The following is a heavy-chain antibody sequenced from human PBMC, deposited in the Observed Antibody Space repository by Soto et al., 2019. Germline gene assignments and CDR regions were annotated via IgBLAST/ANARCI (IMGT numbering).Heavy chain of an antibody. J-gene: IGHJ4*02. CDR1: GFTFNSYA. CDR2: IRSKADNYAT. Sequence: GSLRLSCAAFGFTFNSYAMSWVRQAPRNGLEWVSAIRSKADNYATSYAASVKGRFTISRDDSKNTAYLQMDSLKTEDTAVYYCTERGKYDNRVFDYWSQGTLVTVS. D-gene: IGHD3-22*01. CDR3: TERGKYDNRVFDY. V-gene: IGHV3-73*01.